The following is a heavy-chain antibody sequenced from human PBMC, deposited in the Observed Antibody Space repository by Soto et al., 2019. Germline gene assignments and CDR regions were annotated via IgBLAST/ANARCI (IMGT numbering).Heavy chain of an antibody. D-gene: IGHD3-22*01. CDR2: ISSSSSTI. V-gene: IGHV3-48*02. Sequence: GGSLRLSCAASGFTFSSYSMNWVRQAPGKGLEWVSYISSSSSTIYYADSVKGRFTISRDNAKNSLYLQMNSLRDEDTAVYYCARDQEKYYYDSSGYGVAFDIWGQGTMVTVSS. CDR1: GFTFSSYS. J-gene: IGHJ3*02. CDR3: ARDQEKYYYDSSGYGVAFDI.